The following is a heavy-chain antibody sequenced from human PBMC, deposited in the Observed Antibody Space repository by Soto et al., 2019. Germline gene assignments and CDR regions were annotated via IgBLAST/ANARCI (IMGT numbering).Heavy chain of an antibody. CDR2: INHSGSS. CDR3: ARRYGGAFDI. J-gene: IGHJ3*02. Sequence: PSETLSLTCAVSGGSFSGYIWTWIRQTPGKGLQWIGQINHSGSSIYNPSLKNRVTISTMSNNKFSLKLSSVTAADTAVYYCARRYGGAFDIWGQGTMVTVSS. D-gene: IGHD3-10*01. CDR1: GGSFSGYI. V-gene: IGHV4-34*01.